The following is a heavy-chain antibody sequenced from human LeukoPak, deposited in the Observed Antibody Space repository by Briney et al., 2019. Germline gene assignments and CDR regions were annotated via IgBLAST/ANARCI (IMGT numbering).Heavy chain of an antibody. J-gene: IGHJ4*02. CDR3: AAITIIVVIDY. V-gene: IGHV4-39*01. CDR2: IYYSGTT. CDR1: GGSISSTSYY. D-gene: IGHD3-22*01. Sequence: SETLSHTCTVSGGSISSTSYYWGWIRQPPGKGREWIGSIYYSGTTLYNPSLKSRVIMSVDTSKSQFSLQLNSVTAADTAVYYCAAITIIVVIDYWGQGTLVTVSS.